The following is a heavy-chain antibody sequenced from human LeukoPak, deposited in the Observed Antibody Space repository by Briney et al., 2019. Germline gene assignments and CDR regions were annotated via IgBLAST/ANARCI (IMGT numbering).Heavy chain of an antibody. CDR2: IYSGGSI. CDR3: ARDPWDSSSSLWFDP. Sequence: GGSLRLSCAASGFTVSSNYMSWVRQAPGKGLEWVSVIYSGGSIYYADSVKGRFTISRDNSKNTLYLQMNSLRAEDTAVYYCARDPWDSSSSLWFDPWGQGTLVTVSS. V-gene: IGHV3-66*02. D-gene: IGHD6-6*01. CDR1: GFTVSSNY. J-gene: IGHJ5*02.